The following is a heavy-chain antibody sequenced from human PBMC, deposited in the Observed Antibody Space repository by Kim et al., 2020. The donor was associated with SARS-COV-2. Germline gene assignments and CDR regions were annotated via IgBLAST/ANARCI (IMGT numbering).Heavy chain of an antibody. CDR2: ISYDGSNK. Sequence: GGSLRLSCAASGFTFSSYAMHWVRQAPGKGLEWVAVISYDGSNKYYADSVKGRFTISRDNSKNTLYLQMNSLRAEDTAVYYCARTYSGSYFSAFDIWGQGTMVTVSS. J-gene: IGHJ3*02. CDR3: ARTYSGSYFSAFDI. D-gene: IGHD1-26*01. CDR1: GFTFSSYA. V-gene: IGHV3-30-3*01.